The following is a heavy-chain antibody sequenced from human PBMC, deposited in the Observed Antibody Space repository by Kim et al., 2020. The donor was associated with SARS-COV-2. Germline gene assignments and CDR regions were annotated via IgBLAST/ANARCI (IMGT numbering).Heavy chain of an antibody. Sequence: ASVKVSCKASGYTFTSYGISWVRQAPGQGLEWMGWISAYNGNTNYAQKLQGRVTMTTDTSTSTAYMELRSLRSDDTAVYYCARVGEDYDFWSGYYLYWGQGTLVTVSS. CDR2: ISAYNGNT. CDR1: GYTFTSYG. V-gene: IGHV1-18*04. D-gene: IGHD3-3*01. J-gene: IGHJ4*02. CDR3: ARVGEDYDFWSGYYLY.